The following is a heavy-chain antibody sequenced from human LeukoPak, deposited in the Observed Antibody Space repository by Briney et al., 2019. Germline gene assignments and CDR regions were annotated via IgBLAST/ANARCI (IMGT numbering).Heavy chain of an antibody. CDR1: GGSFSGYY. J-gene: IGHJ4*02. CDR3: ARHRRGYYGSGVDY. CDR2: INHSGST. D-gene: IGHD3-10*01. Sequence: SETLSLTCAVYGGSFSGYYWSWIRQPPGKGLEWIGEINHSGSTNYNPSLKSRVTISVDTSKNQFSLKLSSVTAADTAVYYCARHRRGYYGSGVDYWGQGTLVTVSS. V-gene: IGHV4-34*01.